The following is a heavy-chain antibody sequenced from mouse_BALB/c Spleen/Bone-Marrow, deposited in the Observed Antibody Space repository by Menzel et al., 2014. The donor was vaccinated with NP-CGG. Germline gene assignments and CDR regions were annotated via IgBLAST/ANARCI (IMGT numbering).Heavy chain of an antibody. CDR3: ASQTGTWFAY. J-gene: IGHJ3*01. CDR1: GFTFSTYG. Sequence: DVKLVESGGDLVKSGGSLKLSCAASGFTFSTYGMSWVRQTPDKRLEWGATISSGGDYSYYPDSVKGRFTISRDNAKNTLYLQMSSLKSEDTAMYYGASQTGTWFAYWGQGTLVTVSA. CDR2: ISSGGDYS. V-gene: IGHV5-6*02. D-gene: IGHD4-1*01.